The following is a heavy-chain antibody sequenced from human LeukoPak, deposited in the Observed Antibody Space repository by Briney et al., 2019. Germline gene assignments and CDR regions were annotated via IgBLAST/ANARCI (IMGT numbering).Heavy chain of an antibody. CDR3: GRLARYCSGGTCYSDAFDI. CDR1: GGSITTTTYY. CDR2: SYYSGNT. V-gene: IGHV4-39*01. Sequence: SETLSLTCTLSGGSITTTTYYWGWIRQPPGKGLEWIGSSYYSGNTYYNPSLKSRLTISIDTSRKQFSLKLSSVTAADTAVYYCGRLARYCSGGTCYSDAFDIWGQGTMVTVSS. J-gene: IGHJ3*02. D-gene: IGHD2-15*01.